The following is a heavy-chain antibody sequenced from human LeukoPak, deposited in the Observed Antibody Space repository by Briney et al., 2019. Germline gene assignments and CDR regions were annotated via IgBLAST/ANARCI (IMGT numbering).Heavy chain of an antibody. J-gene: IGHJ3*02. CDR1: GFTFSNYW. CDR3: AREDTVAGDAFDI. CDR2: IKQDGSER. Sequence: GGSLRLSRAASGFTFSNYWMTWVRQAPGKGLEWVANIKQDGSERFYVDSVKGRFTISRDNAKNSLYLQMNSLRAEDTAVYHCAREDTVAGDAFDIWGQGTMVTVSS. V-gene: IGHV3-7*01. D-gene: IGHD4-23*01.